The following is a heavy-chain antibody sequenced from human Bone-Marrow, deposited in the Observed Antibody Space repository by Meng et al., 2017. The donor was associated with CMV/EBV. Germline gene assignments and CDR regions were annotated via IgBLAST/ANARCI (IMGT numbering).Heavy chain of an antibody. V-gene: IGHV4-39*01. J-gene: IGHJ4*02. CDR2: IYYSGST. CDR1: GGSISSSSYY. CDR3: ARHGGYSYGYGIDFDY. Sequence: SETLSLTCTVSGGSISSSSYYWGWIRQPPGKGLEWIGGIYYSGSTYYNPSLKSRVTISVDTSKNQFSLKLSSVTAADTAVYYCARHGGYSYGYGIDFDYWGQGTRVTGSS. D-gene: IGHD5-18*01.